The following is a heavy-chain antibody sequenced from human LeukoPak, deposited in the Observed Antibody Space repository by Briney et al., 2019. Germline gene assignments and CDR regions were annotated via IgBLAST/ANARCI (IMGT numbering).Heavy chain of an antibody. V-gene: IGHV4-39*07. CDR3: ARVGQQLGDFDY. J-gene: IGHJ4*02. CDR2: IYYSGST. CDR1: GGSISSSSYY. Sequence: SETLSLTCTVSGGSISSSSYYWGWIRQPPGKGLEWIGSIYYSGSTNYNPSLKSRVTMSVDTSKNQFSLKLSSVTAADTAVYYCARVGQQLGDFDYWGQGTLVTVSS. D-gene: IGHD6-13*01.